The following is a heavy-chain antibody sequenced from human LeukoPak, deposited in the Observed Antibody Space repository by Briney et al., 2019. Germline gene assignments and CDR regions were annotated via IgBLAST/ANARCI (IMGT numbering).Heavy chain of an antibody. CDR1: GFTFSSYG. J-gene: IGHJ4*02. Sequence: GGSLRLSCAASGFTFSSYGMHWVRQAPGKGLEWVAFIRYDGSNKYYADSVKGRFTISRDNSKNTLYLQMNSLRAEDTAIYYCARERPYYFDYWGRGTQVTVSS. V-gene: IGHV3-30*02. CDR3: ARERPYYFDY. CDR2: IRYDGSNK.